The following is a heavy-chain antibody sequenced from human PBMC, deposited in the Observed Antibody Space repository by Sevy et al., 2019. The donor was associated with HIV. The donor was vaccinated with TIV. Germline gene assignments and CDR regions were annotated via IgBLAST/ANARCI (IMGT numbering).Heavy chain of an antibody. D-gene: IGHD3-3*01. V-gene: IGHV3-30*04. CDR2: ISYDGSNK. Sequence: GGSLRLSCAASGFTFSSYAMHWVRQAPGKGLEWVAVISYDGSNKYYADSVKGRFNISRDNSKNTLYLQMNSLRAEDTAVYYCARDEYDFWSGYYNYFDYWGQGTLVTVSS. J-gene: IGHJ4*02. CDR3: ARDEYDFWSGYYNYFDY. CDR1: GFTFSSYA.